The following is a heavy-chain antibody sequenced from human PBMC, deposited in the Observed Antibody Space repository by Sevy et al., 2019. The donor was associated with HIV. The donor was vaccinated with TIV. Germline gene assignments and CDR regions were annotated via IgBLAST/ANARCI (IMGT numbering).Heavy chain of an antibody. CDR3: ARDTSARQQLDLFDY. D-gene: IGHD6-13*01. CDR1: GFTFSSYW. J-gene: IGHJ4*02. CDR2: INSDGSST. Sequence: GGSLRLSCAASGFTFSSYWMHWVRQAPGKGLVWVSRINSDGSSTSYADSVKGRFTISRDNAKNTLYLQMNSLRAEETAVYYCARDTSARQQLDLFDYWGQGTLVTVSS. V-gene: IGHV3-74*01.